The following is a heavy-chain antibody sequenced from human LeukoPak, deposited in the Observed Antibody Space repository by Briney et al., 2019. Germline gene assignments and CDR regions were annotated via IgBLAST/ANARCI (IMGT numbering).Heavy chain of an antibody. D-gene: IGHD3-16*02. CDR1: GYTFTSYA. CDR3: ARAPYDYVWGSYRSNYFDY. CDR2: INAGNGNT. Sequence: GASVKVSCKASGYTFTSYAMHWVRQDPGQRLEWMGWINAGNGNTKYSQKFQGRVTITRDTSASTAYMELSSLRSEDTAVYYCARAPYDYVWGSYRSNYFDYWGQGTLVTVSS. J-gene: IGHJ4*02. V-gene: IGHV1-3*01.